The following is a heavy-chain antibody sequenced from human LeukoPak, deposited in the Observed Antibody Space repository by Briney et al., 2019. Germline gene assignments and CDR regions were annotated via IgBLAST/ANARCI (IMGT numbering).Heavy chain of an antibody. J-gene: IGHJ6*02. CDR1: GGSFSGYY. CDR3: ARGRRITMVRGVRDYYYYYGMDV. V-gene: IGHV4-34*01. CDR2: INHSGST. D-gene: IGHD3-10*01. Sequence: PSETLSLTCAVYGGSFSGYYWSWIRQPPGKGLEWLGEINHSGSTNYNPSLKSRVTISVDTSKNQFSLKLSSVTAADTAVYYCARGRRITMVRGVRDYYYYYGMDVWGQGTTVTVSS.